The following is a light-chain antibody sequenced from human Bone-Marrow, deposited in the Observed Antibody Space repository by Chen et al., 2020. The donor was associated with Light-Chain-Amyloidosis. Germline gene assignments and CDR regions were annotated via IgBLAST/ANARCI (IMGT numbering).Light chain of an antibody. CDR2: VKQDGTH. J-gene: IGLJ2*01. CDR3: QTWGSGFHVL. CDR1: SRHRTYP. Sequence: QLVLTQSPSASAFLGASVKLTCILSSRHRTYPIAWHPRQPGKGPRYLMLVKQDGTHTEGDGFPDRFSGSSSGAERYLTSSSLRSEDEADYYCQTWGSGFHVLFGGGTRLSVL. V-gene: IGLV4-69*01.